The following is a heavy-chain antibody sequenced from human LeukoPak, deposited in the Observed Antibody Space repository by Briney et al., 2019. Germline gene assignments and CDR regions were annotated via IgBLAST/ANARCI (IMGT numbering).Heavy chain of an antibody. Sequence: GGSLRLSCAASGFTFSSYATHWVRQAPGKGLEWVAVISYDGSNKYYADSVKGRFTISRDNSKNTLYLQMNSLRAEDTAVYYCARDPSSGYYYYFDYWGQGTLVTVSS. CDR1: GFTFSSYA. CDR3: ARDPSSGYYYYFDY. V-gene: IGHV3-30-3*01. CDR2: ISYDGSNK. D-gene: IGHD3-22*01. J-gene: IGHJ4*02.